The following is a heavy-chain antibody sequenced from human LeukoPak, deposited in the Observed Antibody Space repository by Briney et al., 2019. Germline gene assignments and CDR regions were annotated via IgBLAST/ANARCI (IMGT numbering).Heavy chain of an antibody. J-gene: IGHJ6*02. D-gene: IGHD3-10*01. CDR3: ARDSLYYYGSEYYYYGMDV. Sequence: SETLSLTCNVSGVSISSNTFSWGWIRQPPGKGLEWIGNIYYTGSTYYNPSLTSRVTISIDTSRNQFSLKLSSVTAADTAVYYCARDSLYYYGSEYYYYGMDVWGQGTTVTVSS. CDR2: IYYTGST. V-gene: IGHV4-39*07. CDR1: GVSISSNTFS.